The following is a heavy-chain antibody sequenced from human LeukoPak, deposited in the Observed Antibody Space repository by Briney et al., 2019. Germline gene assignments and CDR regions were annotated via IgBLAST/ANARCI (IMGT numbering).Heavy chain of an antibody. CDR3: ARSGGSGRGNYMDV. Sequence: SVKVSCKASGGTFSSYAISWVRQAPGQGLEWMGGIIPILGTANYAQKFQGRVTITTDESTSTAYMELSSLRSEDTAVYYCARSGGSGRGNYMDVWGKGTTVTVSS. CDR1: GGTFSSYA. CDR2: IIPILGTA. D-gene: IGHD2-15*01. J-gene: IGHJ6*03. V-gene: IGHV1-69*05.